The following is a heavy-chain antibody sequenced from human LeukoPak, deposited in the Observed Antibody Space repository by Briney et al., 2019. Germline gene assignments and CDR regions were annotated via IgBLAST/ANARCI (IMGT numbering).Heavy chain of an antibody. Sequence: GGSLRLSCAASGFTFSSYGMHWVRQAPGKGLEWVALIWYDGSDIYYADSVKGRFIISRDNSKNTLYLQMNTLRAEDTAVYYCARRVSDGFLFDYWGQGTLVTVSS. V-gene: IGHV3-33*01. CDR3: ARRVSDGFLFDY. J-gene: IGHJ4*02. CDR1: GFTFSSYG. CDR2: IWYDGSDI. D-gene: IGHD5-24*01.